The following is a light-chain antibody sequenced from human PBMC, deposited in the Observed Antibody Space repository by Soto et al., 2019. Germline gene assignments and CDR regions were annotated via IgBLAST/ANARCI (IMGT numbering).Light chain of an antibody. CDR1: SSNIGAGYD. CDR2: GNS. V-gene: IGLV1-40*01. Sequence: QSVLTQPPSVSVAPGQRVTISCTGSSSNIGAGYDVHWYQQLPGTPPKLLIYGNSNRPSGVPDRISGSKSGTSASLAITGLQAEDEADYYCQSYDSSLSGYVVFGGGTKLTVL. J-gene: IGLJ2*01. CDR3: QSYDSSLSGYVV.